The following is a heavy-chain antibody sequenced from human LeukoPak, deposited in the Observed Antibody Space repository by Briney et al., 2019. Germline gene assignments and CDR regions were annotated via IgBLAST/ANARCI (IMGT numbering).Heavy chain of an antibody. Sequence: SVKVSCKASGGTFSSYAISWVRQAPGQGLEWMGGIIPIFGTANYAQKFRGRVTITADESTSTAYMELSSLRSEDTAVYYCARVPPAEYYFDYWGQGTLVTVSS. J-gene: IGHJ4*02. V-gene: IGHV1-69*13. CDR3: ARVPPAEYYFDY. CDR2: IIPIFGTA. CDR1: GGTFSSYA.